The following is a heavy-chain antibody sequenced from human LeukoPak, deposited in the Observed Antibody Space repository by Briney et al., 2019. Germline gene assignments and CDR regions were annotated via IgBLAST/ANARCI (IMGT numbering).Heavy chain of an antibody. CDR1: GFTFSSYS. V-gene: IGHV3-21*01. CDR3: ARDEGCGGDCYWYNWFDP. Sequence: PGGSLRLSCAASGFTFSSYSMNWVRQAPGKGLEWVSSISSSSSSYIYYADSVEGRFTISRDNAKNSLYLQMNSLRAEDTAVYYCARDEGCGGDCYWYNWFDPWGQGTLVTVSS. J-gene: IGHJ5*02. D-gene: IGHD2-21*02. CDR2: ISSSSSSYI.